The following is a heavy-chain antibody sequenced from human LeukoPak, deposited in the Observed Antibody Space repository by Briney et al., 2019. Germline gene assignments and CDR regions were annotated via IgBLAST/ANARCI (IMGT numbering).Heavy chain of an antibody. V-gene: IGHV3-23*01. CDR3: AKDVPSGSYRGYFDY. CDR1: GFTFSSYA. D-gene: IGHD1-26*01. CDR2: ISGSGGST. J-gene: IGHJ4*02. Sequence: GGSLRLSCAASGFTFSSYAMSWVRQAPGKGLERGSAISGSGGSTYYADSVKGRFTISRDNSKNTLYLQMNSLRAEDAAVYYCAKDVPSGSYRGYFDYWGQGTLVTVSS.